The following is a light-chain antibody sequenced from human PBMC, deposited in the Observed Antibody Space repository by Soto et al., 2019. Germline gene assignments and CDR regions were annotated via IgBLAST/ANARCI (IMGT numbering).Light chain of an antibody. J-gene: IGLJ3*02. CDR1: SSNIGTNA. Sequence: QSVLTQPPSASGTPGQRVAISCSGGSSNIGTNAVNWYQQLPGTAPKLLIYNHNQRPSGVPDRFSASKSGTSASLAISGLQSEDEADYYCGTWDDSLSAVLFGGGTKVTVL. CDR2: NHN. V-gene: IGLV1-44*01. CDR3: GTWDDSLSAVL.